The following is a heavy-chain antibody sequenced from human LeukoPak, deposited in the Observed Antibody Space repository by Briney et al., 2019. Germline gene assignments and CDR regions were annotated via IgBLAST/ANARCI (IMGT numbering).Heavy chain of an antibody. D-gene: IGHD3-3*01. CDR1: GYTFTGYY. V-gene: IGHV1-2*04. CDR3: ARGRHTIFGVDLDY. CDR2: INPNSGGT. J-gene: IGHJ4*02. Sequence: ASVKVSCKASGYTFTGYYMHWVRQAPGQGLEWMGWINPNSGGTNYAQKFQGWVTMTRDTSISTAYMELSRLRSDDTAVYYCARGRHTIFGVDLDYWGQGTLVTVSS.